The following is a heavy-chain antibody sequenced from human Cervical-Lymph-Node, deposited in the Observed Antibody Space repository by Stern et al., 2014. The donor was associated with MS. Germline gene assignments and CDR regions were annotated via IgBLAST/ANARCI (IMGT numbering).Heavy chain of an antibody. J-gene: IGHJ4*02. Sequence: VQLVQSGAEVKKPGESLKISCKLSGYSFTIYYIAWVRQMPGKGLEWMGVIYPYDSDTTYSPSFQGQVTNSADKSITTASLQWSSLRASDTAMYYCARHVQGFDYWGQGTLVTVSS. CDR1: GYSFTIYY. V-gene: IGHV5-51*01. CDR2: IYPYDSDT. CDR3: ARHVQGFDY.